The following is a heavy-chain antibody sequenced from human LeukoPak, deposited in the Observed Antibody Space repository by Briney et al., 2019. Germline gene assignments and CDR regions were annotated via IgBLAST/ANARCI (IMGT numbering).Heavy chain of an antibody. CDR3: ARHWGYSYGYVIDP. V-gene: IGHV4-34*01. J-gene: IGHJ5*02. Sequence: SETLSLTCAVYGGSFSGYYWSWIRQPPGKGLGWIGEINHSGSTNYNPSLKSRVTISVDTSKNQFSLKLSSVTAADTAVYYCARHWGYSYGYVIDPWGQGTLVTVSS. CDR1: GGSFSGYY. CDR2: INHSGST. D-gene: IGHD5-18*01.